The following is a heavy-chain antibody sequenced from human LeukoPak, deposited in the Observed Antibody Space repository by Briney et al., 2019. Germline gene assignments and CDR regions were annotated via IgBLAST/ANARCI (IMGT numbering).Heavy chain of an antibody. D-gene: IGHD3-10*01. CDR3: YYFDY. CDR2: INSDESST. Sequence: GGSLRLSCAASGFTFSSYWMHWVRQAPGKGLVWVSRINSDESSTSYADSVKGRFTISRDNSEDTAVYYCAKARPRVTMVRGTYYFDYWGQGTLVTVSS. V-gene: IGHV3-74*01. CDR1: GFTFSSYW. J-gene: IGHJ4*02.